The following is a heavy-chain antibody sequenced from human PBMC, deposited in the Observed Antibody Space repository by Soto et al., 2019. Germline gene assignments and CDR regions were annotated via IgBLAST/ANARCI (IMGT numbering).Heavy chain of an antibody. CDR2: IYYSGST. V-gene: IGHV4-31*03. CDR3: ARVPGGGVPAFDI. J-gene: IGHJ3*02. Sequence: SETLSLTSTVSGGSISSISSGGYYWSWIRQHPGRGLEWIGYIYYSGSTYYTPSLKSRVSMSVDTSKNQFSLKLTSVTAADTAVYYCARVPGGGVPAFDIWGQGTMVTVSS. CDR1: GGSISSISSGGYY. D-gene: IGHD3-16*01.